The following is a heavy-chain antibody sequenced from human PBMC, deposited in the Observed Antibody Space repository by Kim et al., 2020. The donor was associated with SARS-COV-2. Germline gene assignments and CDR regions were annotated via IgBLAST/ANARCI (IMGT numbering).Heavy chain of an antibody. Sequence: SETLSLTCTVSGGSISGASYYWSWIRQYPGKGLELLGYIYYTGDSYNNPSLKSRIVISVDTSKNQFSLKLSSLTAADTAVYYCARRAGVGGYYPFDYWGQGALVTVSS. CDR2: IYYTGDS. V-gene: IGHV4-31*03. CDR1: GGSISGASYY. D-gene: IGHD3-10*01. CDR3: ARRAGVGGYYPFDY. J-gene: IGHJ4*02.